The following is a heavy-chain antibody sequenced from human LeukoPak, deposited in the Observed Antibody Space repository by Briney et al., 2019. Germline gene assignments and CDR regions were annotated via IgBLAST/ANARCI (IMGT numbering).Heavy chain of an antibody. CDR2: INHSGST. J-gene: IGHJ4*02. V-gene: IGHV4-34*01. D-gene: IGHD3-22*01. CDR1: GGSFSGYY. CDR3: ASPSGYDSSGYYGFDY. Sequence: SETLSLTCAVYGGSFSGYYWSWIRQPPGKGLEWIGEINHSGSTNYNPSLKSRVTISVDTSKNQFSLKLSSVTAADTAVYYCASPSGYDSSGYYGFDYWGQGTLVTVSS.